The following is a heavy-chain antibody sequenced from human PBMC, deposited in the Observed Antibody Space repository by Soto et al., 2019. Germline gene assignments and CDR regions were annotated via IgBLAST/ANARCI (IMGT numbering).Heavy chain of an antibody. CDR1: GGTFSSYA. J-gene: IGHJ4*02. CDR2: IIPIFGTA. V-gene: IGHV1-69*12. CDR3: ARVNSNIHPWWGAGED. D-gene: IGHD4-4*01. Sequence: QVQLVQSGAEVKKPGSSVKVSCKASGGTFSSYAISWVRQAPGQGLEWMGGIIPIFGTANYAQKFQGRVTITAHESTSTGYMELRSLRSEDTAVYYCARVNSNIHPWWGAGEDWGQGTLVTVSS.